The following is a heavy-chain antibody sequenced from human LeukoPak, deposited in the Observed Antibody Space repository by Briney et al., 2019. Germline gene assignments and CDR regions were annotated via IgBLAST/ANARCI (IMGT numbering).Heavy chain of an antibody. CDR2: IGPTGFAR. V-gene: IGHV3-21*06. J-gene: IGHJ4*02. CDR1: GLTFSTSG. CDR3: ATETNGRHYDY. Sequence: GGSLRLSCTTSGLTFSTSGFNWVRQAPGKGLEWVASIGPTGFARYHADSIKGRFTISRDNANNFLYLQMDSLRAEDTAVYYCATETNGRHYDYWGQGTLLTVSS. D-gene: IGHD1-14*01.